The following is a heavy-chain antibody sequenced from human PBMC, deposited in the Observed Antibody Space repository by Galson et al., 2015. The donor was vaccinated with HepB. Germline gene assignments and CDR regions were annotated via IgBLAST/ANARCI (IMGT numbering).Heavy chain of an antibody. CDR1: GFTLSNYW. Sequence: SLRLSCAASGFTLSNYWMHWVRQAPGKGLVWVARINTGGSSTTYADSVKGRFTISRDDAENTLYLQINSLRVEDTAVYYCARASPTATRFCYFDLWGRGTLVTVSS. V-gene: IGHV3-74*01. J-gene: IGHJ2*01. CDR2: INTGGSST. CDR3: ARASPTATRFCYFDL.